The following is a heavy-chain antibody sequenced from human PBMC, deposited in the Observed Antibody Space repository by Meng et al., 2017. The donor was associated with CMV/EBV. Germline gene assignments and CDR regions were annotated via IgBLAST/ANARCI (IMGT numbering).Heavy chain of an antibody. V-gene: IGHV3-7*01. Sequence: GESLKISCAASGFTFSSHVMSWVRQAPGKGLEWVANIKQDGSEKYYVDSVKGRFTISRDNAKNSLYLQMNSLRAEDTAVYYCARDGIAAAAAFDYWGQGTLVTVSS. CDR2: IKQDGSEK. J-gene: IGHJ4*02. CDR1: GFTFSSHV. D-gene: IGHD6-13*01. CDR3: ARDGIAAAAAFDY.